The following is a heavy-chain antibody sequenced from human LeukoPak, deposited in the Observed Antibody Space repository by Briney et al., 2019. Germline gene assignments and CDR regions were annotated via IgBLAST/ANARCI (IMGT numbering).Heavy chain of an antibody. D-gene: IGHD3-9*01. CDR3: ARGAGYYYYYYYMDV. CDR1: GYSFTSYW. V-gene: IGHV5-51*01. CDR2: IYPGDSDT. J-gene: IGHJ6*03. Sequence: RGESLKISCKGSGYSFTSYWICWVRQMPGKGLEWMGIIYPGDSDTRYSPSFQGQVTISADKSISTAYLQWSSLRASDTAMYYCARGAGYYYYYYYMDVWGKGTTVTVSS.